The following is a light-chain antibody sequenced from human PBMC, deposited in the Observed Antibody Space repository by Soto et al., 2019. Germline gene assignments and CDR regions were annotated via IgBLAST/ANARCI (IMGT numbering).Light chain of an antibody. J-gene: IGKJ1*01. V-gene: IGKV3-20*01. Sequence: EIVLTQSPDTLSLSPGERATISCRASQSVGSSHLAWYQQKPGQAPRLLIYGASSRATGIPDRFSGSGSGTDFTITISRLEPEDFAVYYCQQYGNLWTFGQGTKVEIK. CDR2: GAS. CDR3: QQYGNLWT. CDR1: QSVGSSH.